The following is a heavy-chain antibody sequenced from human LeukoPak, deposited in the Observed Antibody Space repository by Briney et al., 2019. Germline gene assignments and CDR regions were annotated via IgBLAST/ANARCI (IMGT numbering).Heavy chain of an antibody. Sequence: GGSLRLSCAASGFTFDDYTMHWVRQAPGKGLEWVSLISWDGGSTYYADSVKGRFTISRDNSKNSLYLQMNSLRTEDTDLYYCAKSMVSGSSHWYFDLWGRGTLVTVSS. V-gene: IGHV3-43*01. D-gene: IGHD3-10*01. CDR3: AKSMVSGSSHWYFDL. CDR1: GFTFDDYT. CDR2: ISWDGGST. J-gene: IGHJ2*01.